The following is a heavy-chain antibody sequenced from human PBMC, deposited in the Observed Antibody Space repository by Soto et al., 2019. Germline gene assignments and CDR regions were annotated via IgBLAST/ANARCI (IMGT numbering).Heavy chain of an antibody. CDR2: ISDSGDRT. V-gene: IGHV3-23*01. D-gene: IGHD3-16*02. Sequence: EVQLMESGGGLVQPGGSLRLSCAGSGFTLSMSAVSWVRQAPGKGLEWVSYISDSGDRTYYADSVKGRFTISRDRSKNTVSLQMNTLRAEDTALYYSAKDRGIIVKAGDAFDVWGQGTMVTVSS. CDR1: GFTLSMSA. CDR3: AKDRGIIVKAGDAFDV. J-gene: IGHJ3*01.